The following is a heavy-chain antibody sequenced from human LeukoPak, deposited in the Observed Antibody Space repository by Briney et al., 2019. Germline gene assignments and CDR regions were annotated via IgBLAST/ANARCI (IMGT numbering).Heavy chain of an antibody. J-gene: IGHJ4*02. D-gene: IGHD3-10*01. CDR3: AKCTMVRGVIIDFDY. CDR2: IIPIFGTA. Sequence: ASVKVSCKASGGTFSSYAISWVRQAPGQGLEWMGGIIPIFGTANYAQKFQGRVTITADESTSTAYMELSSLRSEDTAVYYCAKCTMVRGVIIDFDYWGQGTLVTVSS. CDR1: GGTFSSYA. V-gene: IGHV1-69*13.